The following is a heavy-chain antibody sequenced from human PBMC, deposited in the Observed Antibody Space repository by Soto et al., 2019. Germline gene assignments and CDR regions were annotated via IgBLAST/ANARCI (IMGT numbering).Heavy chain of an antibody. D-gene: IGHD6-19*01. CDR2: IYYSGNT. J-gene: IGHJ1*01. CDR1: GGSISRSDYY. Sequence: SETLSLTCTVSGGSISRSDYYWGWIRQPPGKGLEWIGSIYYSGNTYYNPSLKSRVTISVDASKNQFSLKLSSVTAADTGVYYCARPGQCSSGWTGPWEYFQHWGQGTLVTVSS. CDR3: ARPGQCSSGWTGPWEYFQH. V-gene: IGHV4-39*01.